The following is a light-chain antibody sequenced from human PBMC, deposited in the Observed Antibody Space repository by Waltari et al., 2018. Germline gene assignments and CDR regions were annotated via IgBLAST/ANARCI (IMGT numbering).Light chain of an antibody. CDR1: QRIGSS. V-gene: IGKV1-5*03. CDR3: QQCNSYLLT. Sequence: DIQMTQSPSTLSASVGDRVTITCRASQRIGSSLAWYQQKPGKAPKVVIYEASSLESGVPSRFSGSRSWTEFTLTISSLQPYDFATYYCQQCNSYLLTFGLGTKVEIK. J-gene: IGKJ4*01. CDR2: EAS.